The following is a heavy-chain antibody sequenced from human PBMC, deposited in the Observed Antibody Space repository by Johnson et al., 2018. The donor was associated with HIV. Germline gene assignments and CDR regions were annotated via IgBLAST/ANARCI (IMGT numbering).Heavy chain of an antibody. CDR2: ISGSGGST. D-gene: IGHD1-26*01. J-gene: IGHJ3*02. CDR1: GFTFSSYA. Sequence: VQLVESGGGLVQPGGSLRLSCAASGFTFSSYAMSWVRQAPGKGLELVSAISGSGGSTYYADSVKGRFTISRDNSKNTLYLQMNSLTVEDTALYYCARADRDSGTYHDAFDIWGQGTKVTVSS. CDR3: ARADRDSGTYHDAFDI. V-gene: IGHV3-23*04.